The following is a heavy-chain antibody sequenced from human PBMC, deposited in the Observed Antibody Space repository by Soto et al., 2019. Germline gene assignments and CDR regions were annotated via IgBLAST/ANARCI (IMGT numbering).Heavy chain of an antibody. CDR1: GYTFTSYY. CDR3: ARWSSASVGATAYYGMDV. J-gene: IGHJ6*02. CDR2: INPSGGST. Sequence: QVQLVQSGAEVKKPGASVKVSCKASGYTFTSYYMHWVRQAPGQGLEWMGIINPSGGSTSYAQKFQGRVTMTRDTSTSTVYMELSSLRSEDTAVYYCARWSSASVGATAYYGMDVWGQGTTVTVSS. V-gene: IGHV1-46*03. D-gene: IGHD1-26*01.